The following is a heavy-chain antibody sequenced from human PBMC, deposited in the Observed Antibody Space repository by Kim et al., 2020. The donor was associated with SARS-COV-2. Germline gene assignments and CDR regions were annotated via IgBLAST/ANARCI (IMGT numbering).Heavy chain of an antibody. CDR2: IYYSGST. CDR1: GGSISSSSYY. V-gene: IGHV4-39*02. CDR3: ARDKPSIAVALNWFDP. Sequence: SETLSLTCTVSGGSISSSSYYWGWIRQPPGKGLEWIGSIYYSGSTYYNPSLKSRVTISVDTSKNQFSLKLSSVTAADTAVYYCARDKPSIAVALNWFDPWGQGTLVTVSS. J-gene: IGHJ5*02. D-gene: IGHD6-19*01.